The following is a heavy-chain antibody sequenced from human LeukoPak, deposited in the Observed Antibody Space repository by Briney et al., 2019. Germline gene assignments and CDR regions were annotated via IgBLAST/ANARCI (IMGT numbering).Heavy chain of an antibody. V-gene: IGHV4-39*01. D-gene: IGHD4-17*01. CDR2: IYYSGSA. J-gene: IGHJ4*02. CDR3: ARLDYGDYSVDF. CDR1: GGSISSSNYY. Sequence: SETLSLTCTVSGGSISSSNYYWGWIRQPPGEGLEWIGSIYYSGSAYYNPSLKSRVTISVDTSKNQFSLKLSSVTAADAAVYYCARLDYGDYSVDFWGQGTLVTVSS.